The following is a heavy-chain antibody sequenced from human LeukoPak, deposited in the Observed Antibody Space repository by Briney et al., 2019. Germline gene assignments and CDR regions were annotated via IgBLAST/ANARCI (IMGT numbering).Heavy chain of an antibody. CDR1: GFTFDDYA. CDR3: ARDGLVIDDY. CDR2: ISSSSSYI. D-gene: IGHD3/OR15-3a*01. Sequence: GGSLRLSCAASGFTFDDYAMHWVRQAPGKGLEWVSSISSSSSYIYYADSVKGRFTISRDNAKNSLYLQMNSLRAEDTAVYYCARDGLVIDDYWGQGTLVTVSS. V-gene: IGHV3-21*01. J-gene: IGHJ4*02.